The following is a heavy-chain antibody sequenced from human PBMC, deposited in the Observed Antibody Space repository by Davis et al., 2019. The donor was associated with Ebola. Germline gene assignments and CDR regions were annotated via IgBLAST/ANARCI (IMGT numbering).Heavy chain of an antibody. CDR3: ARDRSAYSYVSDY. CDR2: IWYDGSNK. CDR1: GFTFSSYG. D-gene: IGHD5-18*01. Sequence: GESLKTSCAAPGFTFSSYGMHWVRQAPGKGPEWVAVIWYDGSNKYYADSVKGRFNISRDNSKNTLYLQMNSLRAEDTAVYYCARDRSAYSYVSDYWGQGTLVTVSS. V-gene: IGHV3-30*19. J-gene: IGHJ4*02.